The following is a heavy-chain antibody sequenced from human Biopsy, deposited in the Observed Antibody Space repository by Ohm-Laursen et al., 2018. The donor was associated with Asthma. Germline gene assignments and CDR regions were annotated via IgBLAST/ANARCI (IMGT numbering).Heavy chain of an antibody. D-gene: IGHD3-22*01. CDR1: GFAVSRDH. J-gene: IGHJ4*02. CDR3: ARGDSSNWSLYYFDY. CDR2: IYSGGTS. Sequence: GSLRLSCAASGFAVSRDHMFWVRQAPGRGLEWVSVIYSGGTSHTADSVRGRFTISRDYSKNTLYLQMHSLRAEDTAVYYCARGDSSNWSLYYFDYWGQGTLVTVSS. V-gene: IGHV3-53*01.